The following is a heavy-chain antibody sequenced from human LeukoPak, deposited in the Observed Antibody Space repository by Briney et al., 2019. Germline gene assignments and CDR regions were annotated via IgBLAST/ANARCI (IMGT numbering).Heavy chain of an antibody. V-gene: IGHV3-48*03. CDR1: GFTFSSYE. D-gene: IGHD3-9*01. CDR3: AREDYDISTGYYTYYFDY. J-gene: IGHJ4*02. CDR2: ISSSGTTI. Sequence: QPGGSLRLSCAASGFTFSSYEMNWVRQAPGEGLEWVSYISSSGTTIYYADSEKGRFTISRDNAKNSLYLQMNSLRAEDTAIYYCAREDYDISTGYYTYYFDYWGQGTLVTVSS.